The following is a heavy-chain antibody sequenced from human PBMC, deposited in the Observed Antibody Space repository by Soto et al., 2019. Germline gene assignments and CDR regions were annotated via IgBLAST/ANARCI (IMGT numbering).Heavy chain of an antibody. CDR1: GFTFSSYA. CDR3: AKLDSSSWYYGYFDY. D-gene: IGHD6-13*01. J-gene: IGHJ4*02. CDR2: ISGSGGST. V-gene: IGHV3-23*01. Sequence: GGSLRLSCAASGFTFSSYAMSWVRQAPGKGLEWVSAISGSGGSTYYADSVKGRFTISIDNSKNTLYLQMNSLRAEDTAVYYCAKLDSSSWYYGYFDYWGQGTLVTVSS.